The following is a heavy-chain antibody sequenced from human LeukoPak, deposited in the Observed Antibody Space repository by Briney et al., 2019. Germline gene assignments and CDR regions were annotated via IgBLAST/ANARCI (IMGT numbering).Heavy chain of an antibody. CDR2: TSHDGSNR. J-gene: IGHJ4*02. Sequence: GGSLRLSCVGPGFTFSDYGMHWVRQAPGRGLEWVAVTSHDGSNRYYAETVKGRFTISRDNSKNTVNLEMNSLRAEDTAVYYCARDGSLFWSALDSWGQGTLVTVSS. CDR1: GFTFSDYG. D-gene: IGHD3-3*01. CDR3: ARDGSLFWSALDS. V-gene: IGHV3-30*04.